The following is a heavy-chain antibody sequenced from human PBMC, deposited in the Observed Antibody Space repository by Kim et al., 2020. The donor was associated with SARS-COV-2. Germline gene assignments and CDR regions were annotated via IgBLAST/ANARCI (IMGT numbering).Heavy chain of an antibody. CDR2: INHSGST. D-gene: IGHD6-13*01. Sequence: SETLSLTCAVYGGSFSGYYWSWIRQPPGKGLEWIGEINHSGSTNYNPSHKSRVTISVDTSKNQFSLKLSSVTAADTAVYYCARAQYSSSWYGDRNWFDP. CDR1: GGSFSGYY. V-gene: IGHV4-34*01. J-gene: IGHJ5*02. CDR3: ARAQYSSSWYGDRNWFDP.